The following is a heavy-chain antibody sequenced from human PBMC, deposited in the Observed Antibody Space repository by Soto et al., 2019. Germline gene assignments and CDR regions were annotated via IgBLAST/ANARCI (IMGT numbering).Heavy chain of an antibody. Sequence: EVQLLESGGALVQPGGSLRLSCAASGFTFSSYAMSWVRHAPGKGLEWVSNISSRGDDTYYTVSVKGRFTMSRDNSTNALYVHMNRLRATDTAFYYRARSQPTNSSSNIDYWGEGTLVTVSS. V-gene: IGHV3-23*01. CDR2: ISSRGDDT. CDR1: GFTFSSYA. CDR3: ARSQPTNSSSNIDY. J-gene: IGHJ4*01. D-gene: IGHD3-22*01.